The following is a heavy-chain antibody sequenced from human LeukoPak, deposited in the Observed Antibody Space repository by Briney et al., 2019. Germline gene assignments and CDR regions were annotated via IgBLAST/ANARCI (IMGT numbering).Heavy chain of an antibody. CDR1: GYTFTSYG. D-gene: IGHD3-22*01. CDR3: ARDTKRYYYDSSGYYAIDY. CDR2: ISAYNGNT. V-gene: IGHV1-18*01. Sequence: ASVKVSXKASGYTFTSYGISWVRQAPGQGLEWMGWISAYNGNTNYAQKLQGRVTMTTDTSTSTAYMELRSLRSDDTAVYYCARDTKRYYYDSSGYYAIDYWGQGTLVTVSS. J-gene: IGHJ4*02.